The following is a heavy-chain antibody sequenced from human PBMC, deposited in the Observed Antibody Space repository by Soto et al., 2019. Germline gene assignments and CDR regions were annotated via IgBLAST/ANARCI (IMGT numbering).Heavy chain of an antibody. V-gene: IGHV4-39*01. CDR2: IYSTENT. Sequence: SETLSLTCTVSGGSVSSNSYSWGWIRQSPGKGLEWIGIIYSTENTYYHPSLLSRVTISADTSMNEFSLRLSSVTAADTAVYYCARGSDYFAGGGYPYYYDYWGRGTLVTVSS. CDR3: ARGSDYFAGGGYPYYYDY. J-gene: IGHJ4*02. CDR1: GGSVSSNSYS. D-gene: IGHD2-8*02.